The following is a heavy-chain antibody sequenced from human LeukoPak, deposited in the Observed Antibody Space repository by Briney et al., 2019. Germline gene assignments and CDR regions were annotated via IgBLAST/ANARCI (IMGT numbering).Heavy chain of an antibody. V-gene: IGHV3-48*04. CDR2: ISSSGSTI. J-gene: IGHJ4*02. CDR1: GFIFSSYG. Sequence: PGGSLRLSCAASGFIFSSYGMHWVRQAPGKGLEWVSYISSSGSTIYYADSVKGRFTISRDNAKNSLYLQMNSLRAEDTAVYYCARGTLNIPGEHGAFDYWGQGTLVTVSS. D-gene: IGHD1-14*01. CDR3: ARGTLNIPGEHGAFDY.